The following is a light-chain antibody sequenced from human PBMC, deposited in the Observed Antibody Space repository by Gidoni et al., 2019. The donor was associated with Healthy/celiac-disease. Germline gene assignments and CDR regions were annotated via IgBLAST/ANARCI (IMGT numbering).Light chain of an antibody. V-gene: IGKV3-20*01. CDR3: QQYGSSLPYT. Sequence: EIVLTQSPGTLSLSPGERATLSCRASQSVSSSYLAWYQQKPGQAPRLLIYGASSGSGTDFTLTISRLEPEDFAVYYCQQYGSSLPYTFXXXTKLEIK. CDR2: GAS. CDR1: QSVSSSY. J-gene: IGKJ2*01.